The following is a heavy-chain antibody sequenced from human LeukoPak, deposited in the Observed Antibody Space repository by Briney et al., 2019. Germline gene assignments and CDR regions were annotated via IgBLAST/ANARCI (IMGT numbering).Heavy chain of an antibody. V-gene: IGHV5-10-1*01. CDR2: IDPSDSYT. D-gene: IGHD3-9*01. J-gene: IGHJ4*02. CDR3: ARGILTGYYITENYFDY. Sequence: GESLKISCEGSGYSFTSYWISWVRQMPGKGLEWVGRIDPSDSYTYYSPSVQGHVTISTDKANSTAYLQWSSLKASDTPLYYCARGILTGYYITENYFDYCGQGTLVTVPS. CDR1: GYSFTSYW.